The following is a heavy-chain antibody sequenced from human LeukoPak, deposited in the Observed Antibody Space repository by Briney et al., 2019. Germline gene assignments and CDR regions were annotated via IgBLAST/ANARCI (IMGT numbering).Heavy chain of an antibody. J-gene: IGHJ4*02. V-gene: IGHV4-4*07. CDR2: HNLSGST. CDR3: ARYRCSSTSCHFDY. Sequence: SETLSLTCTVSGGSISYYYWSWIRQPAGKGLDSIGRHNLSGSTYYNPSLKSRVTISVDTSKNQFSLKLISVTAADTAVYYCARYRCSSTSCHFDYWGQGTLVTVSS. D-gene: IGHD2-2*01. CDR1: GGSISYYY.